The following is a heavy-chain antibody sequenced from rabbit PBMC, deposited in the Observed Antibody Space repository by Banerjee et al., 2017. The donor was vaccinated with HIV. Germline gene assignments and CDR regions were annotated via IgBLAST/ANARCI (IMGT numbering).Heavy chain of an antibody. CDR2: INTGSSDNT. V-gene: IGHV1S40*01. CDR3: ARDTGNSYYTENL. D-gene: IGHD8-1*01. CDR1: GFSFSSSYY. Sequence: QSLEESGGDLVKPGASLTLTCTASGFSFSSSYYMCWVRQAPGKGLEWIACINTGSSDNTYYARWAKGRFTISKTSSTTVTLQMTSLTAADTATYFCARDTGNSYYTENLWGQGTLVTVS. J-gene: IGHJ4*01.